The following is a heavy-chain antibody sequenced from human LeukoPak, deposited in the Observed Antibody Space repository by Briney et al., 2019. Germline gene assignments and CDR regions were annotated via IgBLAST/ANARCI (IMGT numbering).Heavy chain of an antibody. CDR2: INHSGST. J-gene: IGHJ4*02. CDR1: GGSISSGDYY. D-gene: IGHD2-2*02. CDR3: ARVVPAAIGAPNFDY. Sequence: SETLSLTCTVSGGSISSGDYYWSWIRQPPGKGLEWIGEINHSGSTNYNPSLKSRVTISVDTSKNQFSLKLSSVTAADTAVYYCARVVPAAIGAPNFDYWGQGTLVTVSS. V-gene: IGHV4-39*07.